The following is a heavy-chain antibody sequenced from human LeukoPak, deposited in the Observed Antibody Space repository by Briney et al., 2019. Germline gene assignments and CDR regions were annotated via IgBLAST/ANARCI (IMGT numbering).Heavy chain of an antibody. CDR1: GYTFTGYY. Sequence: ASVKVSCKASGYTFTGYYIHWVRQAPGQGLEWIGWIKAKSGGTNFAQKFQGRVTMTRDTSISTAYMELNRLRSDDTAVYYCASLAAVAYFGLDVWGQGTTVTVSS. CDR3: ASLAAVAYFGLDV. D-gene: IGHD6-13*01. CDR2: IKAKSGGT. V-gene: IGHV1-2*02. J-gene: IGHJ6*02.